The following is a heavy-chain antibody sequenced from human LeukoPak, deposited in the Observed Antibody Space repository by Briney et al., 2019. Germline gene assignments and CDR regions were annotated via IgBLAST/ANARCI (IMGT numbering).Heavy chain of an antibody. V-gene: IGHV3-11*01. D-gene: IGHD5-12*01. J-gene: IGHJ4*02. CDR1: GFTFSDYY. CDR2: ISSSGSTT. CDR3: AKGDVVTAIFPLDY. Sequence: GGSLRLSCAASGFTFSDYYMSWIRQAPGKGLEWVSYISSSGSTTYYADSVQGRFTISRDNSKKTLFLQMSSLRAEDTAVYYCAKGDVVTAIFPLDYWGQGTLVIVSS.